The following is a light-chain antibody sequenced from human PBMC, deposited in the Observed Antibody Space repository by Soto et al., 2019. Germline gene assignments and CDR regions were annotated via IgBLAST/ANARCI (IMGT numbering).Light chain of an antibody. CDR2: GAS. CDR3: QQYNNWPPWT. J-gene: IGKJ1*01. V-gene: IGKV3D-15*01. Sequence: EIVMTQSPATLSVSPGERATLSCRASQSVSSNLAWYQQKPGQAPRLLIYGASTRATGIPARFSGSGSGTECTLTISRLQSEDFAVYYCQQYNNWPPWTFGKGTKVEIK. CDR1: QSVSSN.